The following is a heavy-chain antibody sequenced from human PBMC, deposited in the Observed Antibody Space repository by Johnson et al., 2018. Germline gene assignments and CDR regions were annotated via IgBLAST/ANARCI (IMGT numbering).Heavy chain of an antibody. V-gene: IGHV3-30*03. Sequence: QVQLVESGGGVVQPGRSLRLSCAASGFTFSSYGMHWVRQAPGKGLEWVAVISYDGSNKYYADSVKGRFTISRDNSKNTLYLQMNSLRAEDTAVYYCARDSITISGVVSPRNYGMDVWGQGTTVTVSS. CDR2: ISYDGSNK. CDR1: GFTFSSYG. CDR3: ARDSITISGVVSPRNYGMDV. D-gene: IGHD3-3*01. J-gene: IGHJ6*02.